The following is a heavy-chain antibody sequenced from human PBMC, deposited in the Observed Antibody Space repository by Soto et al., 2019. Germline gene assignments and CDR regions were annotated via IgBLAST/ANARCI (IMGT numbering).Heavy chain of an antibody. CDR1: GYSFTDYH. Sequence: ASVKVSCKASGYSFTDYHIHWVRQAPGQGLEWLGRINPKSGGTSTAQKFQGWVTMTTDTSISTASMELTRLTTDDSSIYYCARGDSADCFNCGCSFLCYHDMDVWGQGNTVTVSS. CDR3: ARGDSADCFNCGCSFLCYHDMDV. J-gene: IGHJ6*02. D-gene: IGHD1-26*01. V-gene: IGHV1-2*04. CDR2: INPKSGGT.